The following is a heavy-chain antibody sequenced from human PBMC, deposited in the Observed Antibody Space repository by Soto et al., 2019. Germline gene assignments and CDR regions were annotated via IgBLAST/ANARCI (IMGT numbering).Heavy chain of an antibody. CDR1: GFTFSSFE. V-gene: IGHV3-48*03. Sequence: EAQLVESGGGLVRPGGALTLSCAVSGFTFSSFEMNWVRQAPGKGLEWLSYISPTATAIYYADSVKGRFTISRDNAKNSLYLHMSSLRADDTAVYYCAREWGYYFDYWGQGTPVTVSS. J-gene: IGHJ4*02. D-gene: IGHD3-16*01. CDR3: AREWGYYFDY. CDR2: ISPTATAI.